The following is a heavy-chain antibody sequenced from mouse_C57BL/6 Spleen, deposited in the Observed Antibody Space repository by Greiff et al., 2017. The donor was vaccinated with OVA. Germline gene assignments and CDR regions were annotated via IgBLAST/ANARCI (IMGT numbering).Heavy chain of an antibody. CDR1: GYAFTNYL. Sequence: VQLQQSGAELVRPGTSVKVSCKASGYAFTNYLIEWVKQRPGQGLEWIGVINPGSGGTNYNEKFKGKATLTADKSSSTAYMQLSSLTSEDSAVXFCGSSTVVATDWYFDVWGTGTTVTVSS. CDR2: INPGSGGT. V-gene: IGHV1-54*01. J-gene: IGHJ1*03. D-gene: IGHD1-1*01. CDR3: GSSTVVATDWYFDV.